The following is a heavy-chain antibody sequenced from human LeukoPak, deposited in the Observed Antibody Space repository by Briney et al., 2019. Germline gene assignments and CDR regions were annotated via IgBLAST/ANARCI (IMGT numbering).Heavy chain of an antibody. CDR1: GGTFSSYA. V-gene: IGHV1-8*02. CDR2: MNPNSGNT. Sequence: GSSVKVSCKASGGTFSSYAINWVRQATGQGLEWMGWMNPNSGNTGYAQKFQGRVTMTRNTSISTAYMELSSLRSEDTAVYYCARGRYYDSSGYYRYWGQGTLVTVSS. D-gene: IGHD3-22*01. J-gene: IGHJ4*02. CDR3: ARGRYYDSSGYYRY.